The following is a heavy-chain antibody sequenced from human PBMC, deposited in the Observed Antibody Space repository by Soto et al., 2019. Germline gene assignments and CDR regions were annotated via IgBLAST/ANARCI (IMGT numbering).Heavy chain of an antibody. CDR1: GFTFSSYG. CDR3: ARDHGNYDNYYYGMDV. J-gene: IGHJ6*02. CDR2: IWYDGSNK. D-gene: IGHD1-7*01. V-gene: IGHV3-33*01. Sequence: GGSLRLSCAASGFTFSSYGMHWVRQAPGKGLEWVAVIWYDGSNKYYADSVKGRFTISRDNSKNTLYLQMNSLRAEDTAVYYCARDHGNYDNYYYGMDVWGQGTTVTVSS.